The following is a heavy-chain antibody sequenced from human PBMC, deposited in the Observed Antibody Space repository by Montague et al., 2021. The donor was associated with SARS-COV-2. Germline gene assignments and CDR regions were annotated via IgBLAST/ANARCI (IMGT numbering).Heavy chain of an antibody. D-gene: IGHD5-18*01. V-gene: IGHV4-39*01. CDR1: GGSFGSDNYF. J-gene: IGHJ5*02. CDR3: AGQGPVVTGMLRTCGWFDA. CDR2: IYYSGGT. Sequence: SETLSLTCTVSGGSFGSDNYFWGWIRQPPGKGLEWIGSIYYSGGTFYNPSLKSRVTMSVDTSRNQFSLKLISVAAADTAVYYCAGQGPVVTGMLRTCGWFDAWGQGALVTVSS.